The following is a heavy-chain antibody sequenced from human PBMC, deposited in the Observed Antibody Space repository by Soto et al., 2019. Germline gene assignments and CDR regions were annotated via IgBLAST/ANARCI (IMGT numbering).Heavy chain of an antibody. CDR2: INPSGGRT. CDR1: GYTFISYY. D-gene: IGHD3-22*01. V-gene: IGHV1-46*01. CDR3: ARAHYYYDSSGYFHY. J-gene: IGHJ4*02. Sequence: GASVKVSCKASGYTFISYYMHWVRQAPGQGLEWMGMINPSGGRTAYSQQFQGRVTMTGDTSTTTIYMELSSLTSEDTAVYYCARAHYYYDSSGYFHYWGQGSLVTVSS.